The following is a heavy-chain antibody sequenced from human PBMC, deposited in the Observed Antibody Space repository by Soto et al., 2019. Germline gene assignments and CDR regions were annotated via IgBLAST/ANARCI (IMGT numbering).Heavy chain of an antibody. CDR3: AREYYYDSSGYSVYYFDY. Sequence: ASVKVSCKASGGTFSSYAISWVRQAPGQGLEWMGGIIPIFGTANYAQKFQGRVTITADESTSTAYMELSSLRSEDTAVYYCAREYYYDSSGYSVYYFDYWGQGTLVTVSS. CDR1: GGTFSSYA. V-gene: IGHV1-69*13. D-gene: IGHD3-22*01. J-gene: IGHJ4*02. CDR2: IIPIFGTA.